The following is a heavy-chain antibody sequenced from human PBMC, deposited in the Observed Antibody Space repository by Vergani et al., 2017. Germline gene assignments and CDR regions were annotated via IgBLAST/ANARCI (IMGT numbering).Heavy chain of an antibody. Sequence: QVQLQESGPGLLKTSETLSLTCNVSGVSITRGNYWGWVRQSPGTGLEWIASVFHFWTVYYNPSLRSRVRISIDAYNVLSLRLQSVTAADTDVYFCVRDLYSRGPFDVWGQGSLVTVSS. D-gene: IGHD3-22*01. J-gene: IGHJ4*01. CDR3: VRDLYSRGPFDV. V-gene: IGHV4-38-2*02. CDR2: VFHFWTV. CDR1: GVSITRGNY.